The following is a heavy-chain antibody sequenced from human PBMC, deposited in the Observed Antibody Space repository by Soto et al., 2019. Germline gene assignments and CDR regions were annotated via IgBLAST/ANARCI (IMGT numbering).Heavy chain of an antibody. J-gene: IGHJ4*02. D-gene: IGHD6-19*01. CDR2: ISGGAGTT. CDR1: GFTFSFFA. CDR3: AKDLAVAGGIDY. Sequence: EVQLLESGGGLVQPGGSLRLSCTASGFTFSFFALTWVRQAPGKGLEWVSSIGSDISGGAGTTYYADSVKGRFTISRDNAKNSLYLQMNSLRAEDTALYYCAKDLAVAGGIDYWGQGTLVTVSS. V-gene: IGHV3-23*01.